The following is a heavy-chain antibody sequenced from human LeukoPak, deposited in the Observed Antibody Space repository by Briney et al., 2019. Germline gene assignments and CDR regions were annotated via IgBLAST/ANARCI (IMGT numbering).Heavy chain of an antibody. CDR2: ISSSGSTM. V-gene: IGHV3-11*04. D-gene: IGHD6-13*01. Sequence: GGSLRLSCAASGFTFSDYYMSWVRQAPGKGLEWVSYISSSGSTMYYADSVKGRFTISRDNAKNSLYLQMNSLRAEDTAVYYCARVSGSSSWYPHFDYWGQGTLVTVSS. J-gene: IGHJ4*02. CDR1: GFTFSDYY. CDR3: ARVSGSSSWYPHFDY.